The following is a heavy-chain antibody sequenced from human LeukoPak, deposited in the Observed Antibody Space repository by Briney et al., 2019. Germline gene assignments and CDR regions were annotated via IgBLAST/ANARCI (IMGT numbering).Heavy chain of an antibody. Sequence: GGSLRLSCAASGFTFSSYSMNWVRQAPGKGLEWVSSISSSSSYIYYADSVKGRFTISRDNAKNSLYLRMNSLRAEDTAVYYCARLEDSSSWYYYGMDVWGQGTTVTVSS. CDR1: GFTFSSYS. J-gene: IGHJ6*02. V-gene: IGHV3-21*01. CDR3: ARLEDSSSWYYYGMDV. D-gene: IGHD6-13*01. CDR2: ISSSSSYI.